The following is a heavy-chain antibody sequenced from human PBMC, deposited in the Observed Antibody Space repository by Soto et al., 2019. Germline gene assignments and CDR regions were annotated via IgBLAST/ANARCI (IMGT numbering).Heavy chain of an antibody. CDR2: ISWNSGSI. V-gene: IGHV3-9*01. CDR3: AKALRDGIAVVTMDV. Sequence: PGGSLRLSCAASGFTFDDYAMHWVRQAPGKGLEWVSGISWNSGSIGYADSVKGRFTISRDNAKNSLYPQMSSLRAEDTALYYCAKALRDGIAVVTMDVWGQGTTVTVSS. J-gene: IGHJ6*02. D-gene: IGHD6-19*01. CDR1: GFTFDDYA.